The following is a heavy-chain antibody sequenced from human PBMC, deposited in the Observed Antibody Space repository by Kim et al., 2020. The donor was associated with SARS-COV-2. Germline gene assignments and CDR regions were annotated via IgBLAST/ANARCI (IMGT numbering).Heavy chain of an antibody. V-gene: IGHV3-30*04. CDR3: ARDAHYGDYIYYFDY. D-gene: IGHD4-17*01. J-gene: IGHJ4*02. CDR1: GFTFSSYA. CDR2: ISYDGSNK. Sequence: GGSLRLSCAASGFTFSSYAMHWVRQAPGKGLEWVAVISYDGSNKYYADSVKGRFTISRDNSKNTLYLQMNSLRAEDTAVYYCARDAHYGDYIYYFDYWGQGTLVTVSS.